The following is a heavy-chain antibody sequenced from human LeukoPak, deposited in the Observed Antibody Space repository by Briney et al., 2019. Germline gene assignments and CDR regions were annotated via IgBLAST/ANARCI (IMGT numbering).Heavy chain of an antibody. D-gene: IGHD5-24*01. CDR1: GGSISSSSYY. Sequence: PSETLSLTCTVSGGSISSSSYYWGWIRQPPGKGLEWIGSIYYSGSTYYNPSLKSRVTISVDTSKNQFSLKLSSVTAADTAVYYCAREPGDGYNQEWTFDYWGQGTLVTVSS. J-gene: IGHJ4*02. CDR3: AREPGDGYNQEWTFDY. V-gene: IGHV4-39*07. CDR2: IYYSGST.